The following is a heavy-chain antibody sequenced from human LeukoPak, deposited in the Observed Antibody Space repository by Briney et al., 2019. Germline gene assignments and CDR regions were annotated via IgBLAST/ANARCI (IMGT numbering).Heavy chain of an antibody. D-gene: IGHD3-3*01. Sequence: PGGSLRLSCAASGFIFSTYSMNWVRQAPGKGLEWVSYISSSSSTIYYADSVKGRFTISRDNSKNTLYLQMNSLRAEDTAVYYCAKVIRFLEWLQYFDYWGQGTLVTVSS. CDR3: AKVIRFLEWLQYFDY. CDR1: GFIFSTYS. V-gene: IGHV3-48*01. CDR2: ISSSSSTI. J-gene: IGHJ4*02.